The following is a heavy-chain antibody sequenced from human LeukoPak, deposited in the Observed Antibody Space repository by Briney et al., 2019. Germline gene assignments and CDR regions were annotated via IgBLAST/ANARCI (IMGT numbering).Heavy chain of an antibody. CDR3: AKFALAAGTKNDAFDI. Sequence: GGSLRLSCAASGFTFSSYGMHWVRQAPGKGREWVAFIRYDGSNKYYADSVKGRFTISRDNSKDTLYLQMNSLRAEDTAVYYCAKFALAAGTKNDAFDIWGQGTMVTVSS. CDR2: IRYDGSNK. V-gene: IGHV3-30*02. J-gene: IGHJ3*02. D-gene: IGHD6-13*01. CDR1: GFTFSSYG.